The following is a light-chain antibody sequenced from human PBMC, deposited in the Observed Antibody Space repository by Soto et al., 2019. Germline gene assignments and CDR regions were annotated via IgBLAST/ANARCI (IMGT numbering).Light chain of an antibody. J-gene: IGLJ1*01. Sequence: QSALTQPASVSGSPGQSITISCTGTSSGVGSYNLVSWYQQHPGKAPKLMIYEGSKRPSGVSNRFSGSKSGNSASLTISGLQAEDEADYYCCSYAGGSTYVFATGTKVTVL. CDR2: EGS. CDR1: SSGVGSYNL. CDR3: CSYAGGSTYV. V-gene: IGLV2-23*01.